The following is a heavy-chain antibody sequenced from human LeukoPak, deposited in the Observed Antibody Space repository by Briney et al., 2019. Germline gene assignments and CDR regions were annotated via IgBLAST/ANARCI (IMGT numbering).Heavy chain of an antibody. V-gene: IGHV1-69*05. CDR3: ARGYHQLVRTNHY. J-gene: IGHJ4*02. CDR1: GGTFSSYA. Sequence: SVKVSCKASGGTFSSYAISWVRQAPGQGLEWMGRIIPIFGTANYAQKFQGRVTMTRNTSISTAYMELSSLRSEDTAVYYCARGYHQLVRTNHYWGQGTLVTVSS. D-gene: IGHD2-2*01. CDR2: IIPIFGTA.